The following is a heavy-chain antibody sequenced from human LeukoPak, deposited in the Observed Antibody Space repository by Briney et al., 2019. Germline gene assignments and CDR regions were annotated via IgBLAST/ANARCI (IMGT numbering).Heavy chain of an antibody. J-gene: IGHJ4*02. CDR3: ARSRLMDY. Sequence: SETLSLTCAVYGGSFSGYYWSWIRQPPGKGLEWIGEINHSGSTNYNPSHKSRVTISVDTSKNQFSLKLSSVTAADTAVYYCARSRLMDYWGQGTLVTVSS. V-gene: IGHV4-34*01. CDR1: GGSFSGYY. D-gene: IGHD2-8*01. CDR2: INHSGST.